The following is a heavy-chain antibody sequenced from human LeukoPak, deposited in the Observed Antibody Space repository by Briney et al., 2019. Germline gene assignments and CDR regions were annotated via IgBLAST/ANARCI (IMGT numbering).Heavy chain of an antibody. Sequence: ASVKVSCKVSGYTLTELSMHWVRQAPGKGLEWMGRFDPEDGETIYAQKFQGRVTMTADTSTDTAYMELSSLRSEDTAVYYCARGTYYYGSGSYYNLSSYYYYYYMDVWGKGTTVTISS. V-gene: IGHV1-24*01. CDR1: GYTLTELS. D-gene: IGHD3-10*01. CDR2: FDPEDGET. J-gene: IGHJ6*03. CDR3: ARGTYYYGSGSYYNLSSYYYYYYMDV.